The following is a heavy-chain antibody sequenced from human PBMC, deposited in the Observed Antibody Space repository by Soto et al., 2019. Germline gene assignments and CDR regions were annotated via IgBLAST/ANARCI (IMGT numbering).Heavy chain of an antibody. V-gene: IGHV3-23*01. D-gene: IGHD2-2*02. J-gene: IGHJ5*02. CDR3: AKEPAGPDTENWFED. CDR1: GLTFSSYA. CDR2: ISGSGRST. Sequence: PGGSLRLSCAASGLTFSSYAMRGVRQAPGEGLEWGSDISGSGRSTTYADSVKGRFAISRDDSKNMLNLRRNSPRAEDTAVYYCAKEPAGPDTENWFEDWGQGTLVTVAS.